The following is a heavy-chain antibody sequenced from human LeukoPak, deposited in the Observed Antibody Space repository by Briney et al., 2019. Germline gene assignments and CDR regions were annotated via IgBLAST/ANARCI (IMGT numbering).Heavy chain of an antibody. CDR1: GYTFTSYY. CDR2: INPGGGST. V-gene: IGHV1-46*01. CDR3: ARGPGPADDGGGYCFDY. D-gene: IGHD3-22*01. J-gene: IGHJ4*02. Sequence: ASVKVSCKASGYTFTSYYLYWVRQAPGQGLEWMGVINPGGGSTTSAQKFQGRVTMTRDTSTSTVYMELRSLRSEDTAVYYCARGPGPADDGGGYCFDYWGQGTLVTVSS.